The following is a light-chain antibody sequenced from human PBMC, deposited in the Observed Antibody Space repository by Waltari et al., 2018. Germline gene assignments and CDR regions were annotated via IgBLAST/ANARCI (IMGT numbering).Light chain of an antibody. CDR1: QSLRNW. CDR3: QQYNTYSRT. Sequence: DIQMTQSPSTLSASIGDRVTITSRASQSLRNWLAWYQQKPGKAPKLLIYGASSLESGVPSRFSGSGSGTEFTLTISSLQPDDFATYYCQQYNTYSRTFGQGTTVEVK. V-gene: IGKV1-5*01. CDR2: GAS. J-gene: IGKJ1*01.